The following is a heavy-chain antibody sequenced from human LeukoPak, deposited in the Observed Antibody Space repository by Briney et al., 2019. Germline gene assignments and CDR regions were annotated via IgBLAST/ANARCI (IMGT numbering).Heavy chain of an antibody. CDR3: ARDFLECSRASCLNWFDH. CDR1: GGSISSHF. CDR2: IHYSGST. D-gene: IGHD2-2*01. V-gene: IGHV4-59*11. J-gene: IGHJ5*02. Sequence: SETLSLTCTVSGGSISSHFWTRIRQPPGKGLEWIGYIHYSGSTNYNPSLKGRVSISVDTSKNEFSLKLSSVTAADTAVYYCARDFLECSRASCLNWFDHWGQGTLVTVSS.